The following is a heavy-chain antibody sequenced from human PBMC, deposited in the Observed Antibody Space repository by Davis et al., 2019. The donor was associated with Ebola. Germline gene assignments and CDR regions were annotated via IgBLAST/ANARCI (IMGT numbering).Heavy chain of an antibody. CDR2: ISSSSSTI. V-gene: IGHV3-48*01. J-gene: IGHJ3*02. CDR1: GFTFSSYS. CDR3: ARDGGGGWPGDAFDI. D-gene: IGHD6-19*01. Sequence: GESLKISCAASGFTFSSYSMNWVRQAPGKGLEWVSYISSSSSTIYYADSVKGRFTISRDNAKNSLYLQMKSLRAEDTAVYYCARDGGGGWPGDAFDIWGQGTMVTVSS.